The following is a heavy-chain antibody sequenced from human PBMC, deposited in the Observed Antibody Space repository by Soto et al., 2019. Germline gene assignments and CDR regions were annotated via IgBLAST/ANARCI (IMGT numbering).Heavy chain of an antibody. Sequence: EAQLVESGGGLVKPGGSLRLSCAASGFTLSRYGMNWVRQAPGQGLEWVSSISSSSSYIYYADSVKGRFTISRDNAKNSLYLQMNSLRAEDTAVYYCASDFLYYYGMDVWGQGTTVTVSS. CDR2: ISSSSSYI. J-gene: IGHJ6*02. CDR1: GFTLSRYG. CDR3: ASDFLYYYGMDV. V-gene: IGHV3-21*01.